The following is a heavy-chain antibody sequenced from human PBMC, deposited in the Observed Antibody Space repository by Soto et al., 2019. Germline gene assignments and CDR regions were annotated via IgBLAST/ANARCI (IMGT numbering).Heavy chain of an antibody. V-gene: IGHV4-31*01. J-gene: IGHJ4*02. CDR2: IYPRGST. D-gene: IGHD3-10*01. CDR1: GDSIGSGGSY. Sequence: QVQLQESGPGLVKPSQTLSLTCTVSGDSIGSGGSYWSWIRQRPGKGLEWLGFIYPRGSTRYNPSLKPPVSFAIDTSNNQFSLMLTSLTAADTAVFYCARGFYGPGSYFQAYFDLWGQGTLVAVS. CDR3: ARGFYGPGSYFQAYFDL.